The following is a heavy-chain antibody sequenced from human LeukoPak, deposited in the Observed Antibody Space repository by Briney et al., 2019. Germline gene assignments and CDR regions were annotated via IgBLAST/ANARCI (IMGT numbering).Heavy chain of an antibody. CDR1: GGTFSSYA. CDR3: ARPAYYDILTGYLPD. D-gene: IGHD3-9*01. Sequence: SVTVSCKASGGTFSSYAISWVRQAPGQGLEWMGGIIPIFGTANYAQKFQGRVTITADKSTSTAYMELSSLRSEDTAVYYCARPAYYDILTGYLPDWGQGTLVTVSS. CDR2: IIPIFGTA. J-gene: IGHJ4*02. V-gene: IGHV1-69*06.